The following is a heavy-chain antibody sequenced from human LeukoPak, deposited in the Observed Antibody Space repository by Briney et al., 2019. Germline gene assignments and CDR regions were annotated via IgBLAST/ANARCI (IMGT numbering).Heavy chain of an antibody. J-gene: IGHJ6*03. CDR3: ARFAAGGSYYYYMDV. CDR1: GFTFADAS. D-gene: IGHD6-25*01. CDR2: ISSSGSTI. V-gene: IGHV3-11*04. Sequence: PGGSLRLSCAASGFTFADASMTWVRQAPGKGLEWVSYISSSGSTIDYADSVKGRFTISRDNAKDSLYLQMNSLRADDTAVYYCARFAAGGSYYYYMDVWGKGTTVTVSS.